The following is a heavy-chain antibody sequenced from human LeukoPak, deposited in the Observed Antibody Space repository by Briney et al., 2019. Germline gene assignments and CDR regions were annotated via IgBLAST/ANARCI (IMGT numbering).Heavy chain of an antibody. CDR1: GFTFSSYW. V-gene: IGHV3-74*01. CDR2: INSDGSST. D-gene: IGHD5-24*01. J-gene: IGHJ4*02. CDR3: ARGGWMATTVPFDY. Sequence: GGSLRLSCAASGFTFSSYWTHWARHAPGKGLVCVSRINSDGSSTSYADSVKGRFTISRDNAKNTLYLQMNSLRAEDTAVYYCARGGWMATTVPFDYWGQGTLVIVSS.